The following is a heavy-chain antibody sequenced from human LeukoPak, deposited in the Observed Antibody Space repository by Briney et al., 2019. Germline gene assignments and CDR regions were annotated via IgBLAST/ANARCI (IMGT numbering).Heavy chain of an antibody. CDR2: IYHGGGS. Sequence: SETLSLTCGVSGGSISSINWWCWVRQPPGRGLEWIGEIYHGGGSNYNPSLRSRVTMSLDKSKNQFSLMLSSVTAADTAMYYCMSGWGLWGGEYWGQGTLVTVSS. J-gene: IGHJ4*02. CDR3: MSGWGLWGGEY. CDR1: GGSISSINW. V-gene: IGHV4-4*02. D-gene: IGHD3-16*01.